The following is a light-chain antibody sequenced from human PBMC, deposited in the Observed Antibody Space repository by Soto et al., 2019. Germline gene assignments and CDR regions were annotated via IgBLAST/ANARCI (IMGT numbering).Light chain of an antibody. V-gene: IGLV2-14*03. CDR3: SSYSSSAPGVL. CDR2: DVS. CDR1: SSDVGASNY. Sequence: QSALTQPASVSGSPGQSITISCSGTSSDVGASNYVSWYQQHPGEAPKLIIYDVSYRPSGVSNRFSGSKSANTASLTISGLQAADEADYFCSSYSSSAPGVLFGGETQLTVL. J-gene: IGLJ2*01.